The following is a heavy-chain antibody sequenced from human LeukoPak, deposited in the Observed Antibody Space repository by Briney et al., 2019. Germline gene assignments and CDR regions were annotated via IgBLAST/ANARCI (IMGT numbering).Heavy chain of an antibody. J-gene: IGHJ4*02. Sequence: GGSLRLSCAASGFTFSSFTMSWVRQAPGKGLEWVSTLNAGDGSTDYADSVKGRFTISRDSSKNTLYLQMNSLRAEDTAVYYCAKTYVSPNYYFDYWGQGTLVTVS. CDR3: AKTYVSPNYYFDY. D-gene: IGHD2-8*01. CDR2: LNAGDGST. CDR1: GFTFSSFT. V-gene: IGHV3-23*01.